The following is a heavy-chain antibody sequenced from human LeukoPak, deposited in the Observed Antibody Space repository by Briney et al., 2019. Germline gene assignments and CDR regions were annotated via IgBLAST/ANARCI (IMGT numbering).Heavy chain of an antibody. CDR2: IKQDGSEK. CDR1: GFTFDDCS. V-gene: IGHV3-7*04. Sequence: PGGSLRLSCATSGFTFDDCSMHWVRQAPGKGLEWVANIKQDGSEKYYLDSVKGRFTISRDNAKNSLYLQMNSLRAEDTAMYYCARVTAMDYWGQGTLVTVSS. CDR3: ARVTAMDY. D-gene: IGHD1-20*01. J-gene: IGHJ4*02.